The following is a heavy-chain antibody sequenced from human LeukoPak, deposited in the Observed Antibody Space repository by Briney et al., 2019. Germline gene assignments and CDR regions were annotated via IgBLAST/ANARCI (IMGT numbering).Heavy chain of an antibody. V-gene: IGHV4-4*07. D-gene: IGHD6-13*01. CDR2: IYSTGST. CDR3: ARQIASAGTAGFDF. CDR1: GGSISSNY. J-gene: IGHJ4*02. Sequence: SETLSLTCTVSGGSISSNYWSWIRQPAGKGLEWIGRIYSTGSTNYNPSLESRVTMSVDTSKNQFSLRLRSVTAADTAVYYCARQIASAGTAGFDFWGQGALVTVSS.